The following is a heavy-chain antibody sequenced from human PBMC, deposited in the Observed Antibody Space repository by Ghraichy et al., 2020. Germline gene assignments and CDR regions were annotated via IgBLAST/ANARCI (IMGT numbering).Heavy chain of an antibody. CDR3: ARTRGDGAGDY. V-gene: IGHV3-48*04. CDR2: SGSSSGPT. CDR1: GFAFSSYG. Sequence: LTCAASGFAFSSYGMNWVRQAPGKGLEWVSYSGSSSGPTYYGDSVKGRFTISRDNAKNSLYLQMNSLRAEDSAVYYCARTRGDGAGDYWGQGTLVTVSS. J-gene: IGHJ4*02. D-gene: IGHD4-17*01.